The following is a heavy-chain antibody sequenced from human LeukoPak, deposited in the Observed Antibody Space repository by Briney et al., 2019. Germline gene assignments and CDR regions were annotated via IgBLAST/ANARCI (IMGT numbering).Heavy chain of an antibody. J-gene: IGHJ4*02. Sequence: GGSLRLSCAASGFTFDDYAMHWVRQAPGKGLEWVSGISWNSGSIGYADSVKGRFTISRDNAKNSLYLQMNSLRAEDTALYYCAKDIGVGATHYYFDYWGQGTLVTVSS. D-gene: IGHD1-26*01. V-gene: IGHV3-9*01. CDR3: AKDIGVGATHYYFDY. CDR2: ISWNSGSI. CDR1: GFTFDDYA.